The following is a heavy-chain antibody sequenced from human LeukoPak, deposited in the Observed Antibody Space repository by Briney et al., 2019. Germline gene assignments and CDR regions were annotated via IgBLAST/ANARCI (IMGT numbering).Heavy chain of an antibody. CDR3: AKDPAFGSGTYYPFDY. D-gene: IGHD3-10*01. CDR1: GFTFSKNS. Sequence: GGSLRLSCSASGFTFSKNSMYWVRQASGKGLQYVSAITNNGGTTYYADSVKGRFTISRDTSKNTLYLQMNSLRAEDTAIYYCAKDPAFGSGTYYPFDYWGQGTLVTVSS. CDR2: ITNNGGTT. J-gene: IGHJ4*02. V-gene: IGHV3-64*04.